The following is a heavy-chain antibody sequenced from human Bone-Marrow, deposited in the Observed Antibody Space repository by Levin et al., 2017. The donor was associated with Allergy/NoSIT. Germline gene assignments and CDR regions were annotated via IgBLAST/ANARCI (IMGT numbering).Heavy chain of an antibody. CDR2: ISGSSSYT. V-gene: IGHV3-11*03. J-gene: IGHJ4*02. CDR3: ARIKWRLTGYYIDY. Sequence: GESLKISCAASGFTFSDYYMSWIRQAPGQGLEWLSYISGSSSYTNNADSVKGRFTISRDNTKNSLYLQMNSLTAEDTAVYYCARIKWRLTGYYIDYWGQGTLVTVSS. D-gene: IGHD3-9*01. CDR1: GFTFSDYY.